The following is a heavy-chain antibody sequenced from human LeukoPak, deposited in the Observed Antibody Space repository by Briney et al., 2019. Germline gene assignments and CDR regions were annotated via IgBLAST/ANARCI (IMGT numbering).Heavy chain of an antibody. Sequence: GASVMVSCKASGYIFTSYGITWVRQAPGQGLEWMGWISAYNGNTNYAQKVQGRLTMTTDTSTNTAYMELRSLRSDDTAVYYCARRYGNEGWFDPWGQGTLVTVSS. D-gene: IGHD1-1*01. J-gene: IGHJ5*02. V-gene: IGHV1-18*01. CDR3: ARRYGNEGWFDP. CDR2: ISAYNGNT. CDR1: GYIFTSYG.